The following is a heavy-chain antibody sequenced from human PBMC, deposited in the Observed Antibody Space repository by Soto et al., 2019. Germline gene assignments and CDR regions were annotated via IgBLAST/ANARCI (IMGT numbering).Heavy chain of an antibody. CDR3: ARAYYGNFDY. CDR2: INPNSGGT. CDR1: GYTFTGYY. D-gene: IGHD3-10*01. J-gene: IGHJ4*02. V-gene: IGHV1-2*04. Sequence: GSSVKVSCKASGYTFTGYYMHWVRQAPGQGLEWMGWINPNSGGTNYAQKFQGWVTMTRDTSISTAYMELSSLRSEDTAVYYCARAYYGNFDYWGQGTLVTVS.